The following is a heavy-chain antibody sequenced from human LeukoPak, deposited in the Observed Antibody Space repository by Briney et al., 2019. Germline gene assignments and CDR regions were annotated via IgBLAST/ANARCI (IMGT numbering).Heavy chain of an antibody. Sequence: PGGSLRLSCAASGFTFSSYAMYWVRQAPGKGLEGVSGIFGSGGSTHYADSVKGRFTISRDNSKNTVYLQMNSLRAEDTAVYYCAKSLDGSSSSPLDYWGQGTLVTVSS. CDR2: IFGSGGST. V-gene: IGHV3-23*01. CDR1: GFTFSSYA. J-gene: IGHJ4*02. CDR3: AKSLDGSSSSPLDY. D-gene: IGHD6-13*01.